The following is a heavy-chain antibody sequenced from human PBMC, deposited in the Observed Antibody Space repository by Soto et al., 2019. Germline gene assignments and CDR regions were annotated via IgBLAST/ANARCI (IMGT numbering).Heavy chain of an antibody. CDR3: ARERYCSSTSCPHYGMDV. Sequence: ASVKVSCKASGYTLTGYYMHWVRQAPGQGLEWMGWINPNSGGTNYAQKFQGWVTMTRDTSISTAYMELSRLRSDDTAVYYCARERYCSSTSCPHYGMDVWGQWTTVTVSS. CDR2: INPNSGGT. V-gene: IGHV1-2*04. J-gene: IGHJ6*02. CDR1: GYTLTGYY. D-gene: IGHD2-2*01.